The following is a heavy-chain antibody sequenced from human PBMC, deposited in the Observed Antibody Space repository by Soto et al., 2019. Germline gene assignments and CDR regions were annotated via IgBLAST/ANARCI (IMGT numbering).Heavy chain of an antibody. Sequence: EVQLVESGGGLVKPGGSLRLSCAASGFTFSSYSMNWVRQAPGKGLEWVSSISSSSSYIYYADSVKGRFTISRDNAKNSLYLQMNSLRAEDTAVYYCARDVTMVRENNFYYYYGMDVWGQGTTVTVSS. CDR3: ARDVTMVRENNFYYYYGMDV. V-gene: IGHV3-21*01. CDR1: GFTFSSYS. CDR2: ISSSSSYI. J-gene: IGHJ6*02. D-gene: IGHD3-10*01.